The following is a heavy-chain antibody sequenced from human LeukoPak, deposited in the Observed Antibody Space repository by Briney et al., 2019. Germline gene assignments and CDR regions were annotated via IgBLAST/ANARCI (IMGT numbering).Heavy chain of an antibody. J-gene: IGHJ4*02. V-gene: IGHV1-2*02. Sequence: ASLKLSCEASGYTFTGYYIHWLRHAPGQGLEWMGSITPTGGGTNSAQQFQGRVTLTRYTSITTAYMELSRLTSDDTAVYFCAREATGDLSFDHWGQGTLVTVPS. CDR2: ITPTGGGT. CDR1: GYTFTGYY. D-gene: IGHD3-10*01. CDR3: AREATGDLSFDH.